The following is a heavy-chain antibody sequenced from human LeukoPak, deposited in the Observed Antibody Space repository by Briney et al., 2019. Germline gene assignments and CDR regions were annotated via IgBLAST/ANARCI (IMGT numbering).Heavy chain of an antibody. V-gene: IGHV3-23*01. Sequence: GGSLRLSCAASGFTFSSYGMHWVRQAPGKGLEWVSAISGSGGSTYYADSVKGRFTISRDNSKNTLYLQMSSLRAEDAAVYYCAKSGGLSGSGRLGMDVWGQGTTVTVSS. CDR2: ISGSGGST. CDR3: AKSGGLSGSGRLGMDV. J-gene: IGHJ6*02. D-gene: IGHD3-10*01. CDR1: GFTFSSYG.